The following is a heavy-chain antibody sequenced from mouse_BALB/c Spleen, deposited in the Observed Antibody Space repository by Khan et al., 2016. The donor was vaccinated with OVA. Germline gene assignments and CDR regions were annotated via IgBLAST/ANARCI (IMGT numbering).Heavy chain of an antibody. J-gene: IGHJ1*01. CDR1: GFSLTSYA. Sequence: QVQLKESGPGLVAPSQSLSITCTVSGFSLTSYAVHWVRQPPGKGLEWLGVIWTGGSTNYNSALMSRLSISKDNSKSQVFLKMNSLQTDDTAMYYCARAYDSSYWYFDVWGAGTTVTVSS. V-gene: IGHV2-9*02. CDR2: IWTGGST. D-gene: IGHD1-1*01. CDR3: ARAYDSSYWYFDV.